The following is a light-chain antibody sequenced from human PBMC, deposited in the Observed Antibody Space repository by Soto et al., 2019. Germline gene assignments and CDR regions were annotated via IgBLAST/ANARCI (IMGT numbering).Light chain of an antibody. CDR1: QSVTSN. CDR2: TAS. V-gene: IGKV3-15*01. Sequence: EIVMTQSPATLSVSPGERATLSCRASQSVTSNLAWYQQKRGQAPRLLIHTASTRATGVPARFSGSGSGTEFTLTIRSLQSEDFAVYYCQQYNQWPPTFGLGTRLEMK. J-gene: IGKJ5*01. CDR3: QQYNQWPPT.